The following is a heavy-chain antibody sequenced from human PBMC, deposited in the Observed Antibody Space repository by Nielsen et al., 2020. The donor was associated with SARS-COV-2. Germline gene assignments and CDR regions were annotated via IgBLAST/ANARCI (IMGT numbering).Heavy chain of an antibody. J-gene: IGHJ5*02. V-gene: IGHV1-3*01. CDR2: INAANGNT. Sequence: ASVKVSCKASGYAFTSYAMHWVRQAPGQRLEWMGWINAANGNTKYSQKFQGRVTITRDTSASTAYMELSSLRSEDTAVYYCARALSAVTMVRGVMVDPWGQGTLVTVSS. CDR3: ARALSAVTMVRGVMVDP. CDR1: GYAFTSYA. D-gene: IGHD3-10*01.